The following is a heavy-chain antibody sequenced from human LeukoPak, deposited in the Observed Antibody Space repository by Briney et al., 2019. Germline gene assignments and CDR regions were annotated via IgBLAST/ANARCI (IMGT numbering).Heavy chain of an antibody. Sequence: GGSLRLSCAASGFTFSTYGVHWVRQAPDKGLEWVAVIWFDGSKKYYADSVKGRFTISRDNSKNTLFLQMNSLRAEDTAVYYCAREHYTVDTAMVTGAFDIWGQGTMVTVSS. CDR1: GFTFSTYG. V-gene: IGHV3-33*08. CDR2: IWFDGSKK. D-gene: IGHD5-18*01. CDR3: AREHYTVDTAMVTGAFDI. J-gene: IGHJ3*02.